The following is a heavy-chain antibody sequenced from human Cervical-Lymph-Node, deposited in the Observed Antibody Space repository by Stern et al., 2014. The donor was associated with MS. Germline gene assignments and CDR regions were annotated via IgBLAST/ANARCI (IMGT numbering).Heavy chain of an antibody. CDR3: ARQRYFDY. CDR1: GYTFTSYW. V-gene: IGHV5-51*01. Sequence: EVQLVESGPEVKRPGESLKISCQASGYTFTSYWIGWVRQMPGKGLEWIAIIFPGGPDIRYSPSFQGQVPISADKSSSPAYLQWNNLKASDTAIYYCARQRYFDYWGQGTLVTVSS. CDR2: IFPGGPDI. J-gene: IGHJ4*02.